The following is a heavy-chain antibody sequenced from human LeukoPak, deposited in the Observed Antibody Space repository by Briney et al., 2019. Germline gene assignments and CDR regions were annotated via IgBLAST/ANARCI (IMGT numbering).Heavy chain of an antibody. CDR2: IYYSGST. Sequence: PSETLSLTCTVSGGSISSSSYYWGWIRQPPGKGLEWIGYIYYSGSTNYNPSLKSRVTISVDTSKNQFSLKLSSVTAADTAVYYCARDLLTQGGGYNWFDPWGQGTLVTVSS. CDR3: ARDLLTQGGGYNWFDP. D-gene: IGHD3-16*01. V-gene: IGHV4-61*01. J-gene: IGHJ5*02. CDR1: GGSISSSSYY.